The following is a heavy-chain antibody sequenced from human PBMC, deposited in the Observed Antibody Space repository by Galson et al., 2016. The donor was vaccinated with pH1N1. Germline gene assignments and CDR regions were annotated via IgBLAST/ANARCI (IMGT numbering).Heavy chain of an antibody. CDR3: AKEGGIGGGFAP. CDR1: GGPFTTYA. J-gene: IGHJ5*02. D-gene: IGHD3-16*01. V-gene: IGHV1-69*05. Sequence: SVKVSCKAAGGPFTTYAITWLRQAPGQGLEWMGGINPIFDTPNYAQKFQGRLTITTDESTGTAYMELGSLTSVDTAIYYCAKEGGIGGGFAPWGQGTLVTVSS. CDR2: INPIFDTP.